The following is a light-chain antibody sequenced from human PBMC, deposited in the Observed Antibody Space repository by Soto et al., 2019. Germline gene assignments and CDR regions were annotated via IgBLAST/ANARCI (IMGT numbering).Light chain of an antibody. CDR1: SSDVGGYDY. Sequence: QSALTQPASVSGSPGQSITISCTGSSSDVGGYDYVSWYQQYPGKAPKLMIYDVSNRPSGVSNRFSGSKSGNTASLTISGLQADDEADYYCSSFTSSTTRVFGTGTTLTVL. CDR3: SSFTSSTTRV. CDR2: DVS. V-gene: IGLV2-14*01. J-gene: IGLJ1*01.